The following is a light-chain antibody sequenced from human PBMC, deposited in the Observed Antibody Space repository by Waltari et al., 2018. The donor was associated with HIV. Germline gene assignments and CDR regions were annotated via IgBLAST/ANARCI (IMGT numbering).Light chain of an antibody. Sequence: QSALTPPASVSGSPGQSITISCTRTSSDVATYKLVSWYQQHPGKAPKLMIYEVSNRPSGVSDRFSGSKSGDTASLTISGLQAEDEADYYCCSYVSNVIFGGGTKLTVL. CDR3: CSYVSNVI. CDR1: SSDVATYKL. CDR2: EVS. J-gene: IGLJ2*01. V-gene: IGLV2-23*02.